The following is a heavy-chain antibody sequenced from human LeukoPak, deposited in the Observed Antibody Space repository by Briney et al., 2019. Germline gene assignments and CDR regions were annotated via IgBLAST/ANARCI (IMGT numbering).Heavy chain of an antibody. J-gene: IGHJ3*02. CDR2: IYPGDSDT. Sequence: GESLKISCKGSGYSFTSYWIGWVRPLPGKGLEWMGIIYPGDSDTRYSPSFQGQVTISADKSITTAYLQWSSLKAPDTAMYYCARPGTTDLDIWGQGTMVTVSS. D-gene: IGHD1-1*01. CDR3: ARPGTTDLDI. V-gene: IGHV5-51*01. CDR1: GYSFTSYW.